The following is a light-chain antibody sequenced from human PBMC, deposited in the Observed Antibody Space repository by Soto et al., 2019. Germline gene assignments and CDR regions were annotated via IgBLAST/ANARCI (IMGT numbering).Light chain of an antibody. CDR2: KAS. CDR3: QQYNSYST. CDR1: QSISSW. V-gene: IGKV1-5*03. J-gene: IGKJ2*01. Sequence: DIQMTQSPSTLSASVGDRVTITCRASQSISSWLAWYQQKPGKAPKLLIYKASSLESGVPSRFSGSGSGTEFTLTISSLQPDDFATDYGQQYNSYSTFGQGTKLEIK.